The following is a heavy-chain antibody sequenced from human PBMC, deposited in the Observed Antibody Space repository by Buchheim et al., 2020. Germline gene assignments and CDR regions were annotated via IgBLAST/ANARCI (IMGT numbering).Heavy chain of an antibody. Sequence: EVQLLESGGGLVQPGGSLRLSCAASGFTFSSYAMSWVRQAPGTGLEWVSAISGSGGNTYYADSVKGRFTISRDHSKNPLYLQMNSLRAEDTAVYYCAKAARLSNGWYSRFDYWGQGTL. V-gene: IGHV3-23*01. CDR3: AKAARLSNGWYSRFDY. CDR2: ISGSGGNT. D-gene: IGHD6-19*01. J-gene: IGHJ4*02. CDR1: GFTFSSYA.